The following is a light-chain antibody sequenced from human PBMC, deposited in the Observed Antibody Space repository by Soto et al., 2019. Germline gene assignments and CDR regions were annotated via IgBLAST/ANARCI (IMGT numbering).Light chain of an antibody. CDR1: SSDDGGYNY. CDR2: EVS. Sequence: QSALTQPPSASGSPGQSVTISCIGTSSDDGGYNYVSWYQQHPGKAPKLMIYEVSKRPSGVPDRFSGSKSGNTASLTVSGFHAEDEADYYCSSYAASNNLGVYGGGTKLTV. J-gene: IGLJ2*01. V-gene: IGLV2-8*01. CDR3: SSYAASNNLGV.